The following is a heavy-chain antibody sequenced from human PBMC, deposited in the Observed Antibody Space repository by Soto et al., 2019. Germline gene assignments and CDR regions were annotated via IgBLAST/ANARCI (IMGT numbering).Heavy chain of an antibody. D-gene: IGHD4-17*01. V-gene: IGHV1-46*03. Sequence: ASVKVSCKASGYTFTSYYMHWVRQAPGQGLEWMGIINPSGGSTSYAQKFQGRVTMTRDTSTSTVYMELSSLRSEDTAVYYCARGLMTTVTPTYFDYWGQGTLVTVSS. J-gene: IGHJ4*02. CDR1: GYTFTSYY. CDR3: ARGLMTTVTPTYFDY. CDR2: INPSGGST.